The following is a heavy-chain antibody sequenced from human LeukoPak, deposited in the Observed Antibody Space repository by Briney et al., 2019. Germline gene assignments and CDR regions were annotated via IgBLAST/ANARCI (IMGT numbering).Heavy chain of an antibody. V-gene: IGHV4-34*01. D-gene: IGHD2-8*01. J-gene: IGHJ4*02. Sequence: PSETLSLTCAVYGGSFSGYYWSWIRQPPGKGLEWIGEINHSGSTNYNPSLKSRVTISVDTSKNQFSLKLSSVTAADTAVYYCARISYSRGVYYFDYWGQGTLVTVSS. CDR2: INHSGST. CDR1: GGSFSGYY. CDR3: ARISYSRGVYYFDY.